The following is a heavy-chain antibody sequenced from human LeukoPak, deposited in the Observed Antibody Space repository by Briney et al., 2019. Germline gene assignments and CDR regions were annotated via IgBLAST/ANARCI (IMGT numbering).Heavy chain of an antibody. D-gene: IGHD3-10*01. CDR1: GFIFSHFT. CDR2: INGSGDAT. J-gene: IGHJ4*02. CDR3: TKSDCGSDGCKLLSY. V-gene: IGHV3-23*01. Sequence: GGSLRLSCAGSGFIFSHFTMTWVRQAPGKALLWVSSINGSGDATLYADSVMGRFTISRDNAKNTVSLQMNNLRAEDTAIYYCTKSDCGSDGCKLLSYWGQGTLVTASS.